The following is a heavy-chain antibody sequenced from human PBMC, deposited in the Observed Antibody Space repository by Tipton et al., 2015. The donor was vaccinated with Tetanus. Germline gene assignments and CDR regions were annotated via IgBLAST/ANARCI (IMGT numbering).Heavy chain of an antibody. CDR1: GGSVRSGDFS. Sequence: GLVKPSETLTLTCTVSGGSVRSGDFSWNWIRQPPGKGLEWLAYVSYSGRTNSNYFLKSRITISQHTSKNQFSLRLTSVTAADTAVYYCARVNNEFPKKGPFDSWGQGRLVIVSS. V-gene: IGHV4-61*08. CDR2: VSYSGRT. CDR3: ARVNNEFPKKGPFDS. D-gene: IGHD1-1*01. J-gene: IGHJ4*02.